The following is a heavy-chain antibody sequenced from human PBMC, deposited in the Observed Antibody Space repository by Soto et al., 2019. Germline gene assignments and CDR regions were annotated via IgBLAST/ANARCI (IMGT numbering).Heavy chain of an antibody. Sequence: GASVKVSCKASGYTFTSYAMHWVRQAPGQRLEWMGWINAGNGNTKYSQKFQGRVTITRDTSASTAYMELSSLRSEDTAVYYCAREEDIVASRLDYWGQGTLVTVSS. CDR1: GYTFTSYA. V-gene: IGHV1-3*01. D-gene: IGHD5-12*01. J-gene: IGHJ4*02. CDR3: AREEDIVASRLDY. CDR2: INAGNGNT.